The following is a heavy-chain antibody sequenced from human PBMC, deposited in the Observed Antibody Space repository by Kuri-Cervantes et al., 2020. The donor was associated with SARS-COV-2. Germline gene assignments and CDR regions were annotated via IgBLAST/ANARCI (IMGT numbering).Heavy chain of an antibody. Sequence: GSLRLSCAASGGSISSYYWSWIRQPPGKGLEWIGYIYYSGSTNYNPSLKSRVTISVDTSKNQFSLKLSSVTAADTAVYYCARAIAAAAPFDYWGQGTLVTVSS. CDR3: ARAIAAAAPFDY. J-gene: IGHJ4*02. D-gene: IGHD6-13*01. V-gene: IGHV4-59*01. CDR1: GGSISSYY. CDR2: IYYSGST.